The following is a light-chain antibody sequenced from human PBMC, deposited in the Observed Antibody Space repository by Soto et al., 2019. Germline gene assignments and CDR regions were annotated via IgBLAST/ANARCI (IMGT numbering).Light chain of an antibody. CDR3: SSYISSSTVV. Sequence: QSALTQPASVSGSPGQSITISCTGTSSDVGGYNYVSWYQQHPGKATKLMIYDVSNRPSGVSNRFSGSKSGNTASLTISGLQSEDEADYYCSSYISSSTVVFGGGTKLTVL. CDR1: SSDVGGYNY. V-gene: IGLV2-14*01. J-gene: IGLJ2*01. CDR2: DVS.